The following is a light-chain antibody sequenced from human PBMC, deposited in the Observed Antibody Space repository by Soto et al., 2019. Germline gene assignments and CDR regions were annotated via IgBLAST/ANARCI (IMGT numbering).Light chain of an antibody. CDR1: QSISSW. Sequence: DIQMTQSPSTLSASVGDRVTITCRASQSISSWLAWYQQKPGKAPKLLIYKASSLESMVPSRFSGSGSGTEFTITISSLQPDDFATYYCQQYNSQWTFGQGTKVEIK. J-gene: IGKJ1*01. CDR2: KAS. CDR3: QQYNSQWT. V-gene: IGKV1-5*03.